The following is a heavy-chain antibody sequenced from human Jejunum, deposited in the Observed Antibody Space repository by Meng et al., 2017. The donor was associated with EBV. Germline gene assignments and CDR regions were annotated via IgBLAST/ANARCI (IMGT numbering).Heavy chain of an antibody. D-gene: IGHD5-12*01. Sequence: QPHLQESGPGLGKPSETLSPPCTVSGGPVNSGNVYWSWIRQPPGKGLEWIGYIYYSGSTNYIPSLKSRVTISLDTSKNQFSLKLSSVTAADTAVYYCAGLRYSGYDRAFDYWGQGALVTVSS. V-gene: IGHV4-61*01. CDR1: GGPVNSGNVY. J-gene: IGHJ4*02. CDR3: AGLRYSGYDRAFDY. CDR2: IYYSGST.